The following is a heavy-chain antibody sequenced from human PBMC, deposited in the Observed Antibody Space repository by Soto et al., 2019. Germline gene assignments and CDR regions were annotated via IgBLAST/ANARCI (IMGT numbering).Heavy chain of an antibody. CDR2: INHSGST. Sequence: SETLSLTCAVYGVSFSGYYWSWVRQPPGKGLEWIGEINHSGSTKYNPSLKSRVTISVDTSKNQFSLKLSSVTAADTAVYYCARAAMYYDSSGYYYYFDYWGQGTLVTVSS. CDR1: GVSFSGYY. D-gene: IGHD3-22*01. V-gene: IGHV4-34*01. CDR3: ARAAMYYDSSGYYYYFDY. J-gene: IGHJ4*02.